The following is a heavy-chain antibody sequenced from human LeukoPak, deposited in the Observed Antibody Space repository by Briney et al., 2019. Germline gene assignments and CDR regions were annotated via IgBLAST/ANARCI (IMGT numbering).Heavy chain of an antibody. CDR1: GFTFSDYY. V-gene: IGHV3-11*01. Sequence: GRSLRLSCAASGFTFSDYYMSWIRQAPGKGLEWVSYISSSGSTIYYADSVKGRFTISRDNAKNSLYLQMNSLRAEDTAVYYCARDPPTGDYFDYWGQGTLVTVSS. CDR3: ARDPPTGDYFDY. D-gene: IGHD1-14*01. CDR2: ISSSGSTI. J-gene: IGHJ4*02.